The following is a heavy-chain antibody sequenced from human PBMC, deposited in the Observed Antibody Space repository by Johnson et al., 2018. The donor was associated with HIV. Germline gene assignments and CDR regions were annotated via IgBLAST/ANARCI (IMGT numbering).Heavy chain of an antibody. Sequence: VQLVESGGGLVQPGGSLRLSCAASGFTFSSYDIHWVRQATGKGLESVSPIGPAADTYYPGSVKGRFTISRENAKNSLYLQMNSLRAGDTAVYYCARGARDDSSGSFAFDIWGQGTMVTVSS. J-gene: IGHJ3*02. CDR3: ARGARDDSSGSFAFDI. V-gene: IGHV3-13*01. D-gene: IGHD3-22*01. CDR1: GFTFSSYD. CDR2: IGPAADT.